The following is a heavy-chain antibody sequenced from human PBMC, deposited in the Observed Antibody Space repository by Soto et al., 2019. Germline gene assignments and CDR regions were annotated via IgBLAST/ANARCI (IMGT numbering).Heavy chain of an antibody. CDR3: ARGLAYYDILTGYSNPYYYYYMDV. D-gene: IGHD3-9*01. CDR1: GESFSGYY. V-gene: IGHV4-34*01. Sequence: SETLSLTCAVYGESFSGYYWSRISQPPGKGLEWIGEINHSGSTNYNPSLKSRVTISVDTSKNQFSLKLSSVTAADTAVYYCARGLAYYDILTGYSNPYYYYYMDVWAKGTTVNVSS. CDR2: INHSGST. J-gene: IGHJ6*03.